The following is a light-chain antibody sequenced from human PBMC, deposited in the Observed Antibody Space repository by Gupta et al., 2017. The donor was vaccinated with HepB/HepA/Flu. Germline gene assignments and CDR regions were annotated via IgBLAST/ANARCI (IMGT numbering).Light chain of an antibody. CDR1: QSLVYSDGNTY. J-gene: IGKJ2*01. Sequence: DVVMTQSPLSLPVTLGQPASISCRSSQSLVYSDGNTYLIWLQQRPGQSPRRLIYKVSNRDSGVPDRFGGSGSGTDFTLKISRVEAEDVGVYYCMQGTHWPYTFGQGTKLEI. CDR2: KVS. V-gene: IGKV2-30*01. CDR3: MQGTHWPYT.